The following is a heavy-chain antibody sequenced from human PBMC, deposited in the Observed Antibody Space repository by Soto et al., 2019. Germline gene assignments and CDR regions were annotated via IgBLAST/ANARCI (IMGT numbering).Heavy chain of an antibody. Sequence: GESLKISCRTSGYKFTSSRIAWVRQKPGKGLEWMGIIFPSDSDTRYSPSFQGQVTISADRSTSTVFLQWASLKASDTAVYFCARKDKSGYFNWFDPWGQGTLVTVS. CDR2: IFPSDSDT. D-gene: IGHD3-22*01. V-gene: IGHV5-51*01. J-gene: IGHJ5*02. CDR1: GYKFTSSR. CDR3: ARKDKSGYFNWFDP.